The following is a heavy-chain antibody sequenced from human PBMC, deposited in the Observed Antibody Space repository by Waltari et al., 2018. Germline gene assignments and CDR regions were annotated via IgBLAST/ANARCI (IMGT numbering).Heavy chain of an antibody. CDR3: ARGCSGGSSNYYYYMDV. J-gene: IGHJ6*03. D-gene: IGHD2-15*01. CDR1: GGSISSYY. Sequence: QVQLQESGPGLVKPSETLSLTCTVSGGSISSYYWSWIRQPAGKGLEWIGRIYTSGSTNYNPSRKSRVTMSVDTSKNQFSLKLSSVTAADTAVYYCARGCSGGSSNYYYYMDVWGKGTTVTVSS. CDR2: IYTSGST. V-gene: IGHV4-4*07.